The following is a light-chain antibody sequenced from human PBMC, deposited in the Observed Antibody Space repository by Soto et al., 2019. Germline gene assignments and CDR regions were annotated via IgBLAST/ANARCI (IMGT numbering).Light chain of an antibody. J-gene: IGKJ4*01. CDR1: QNINTH. V-gene: IGKV1-39*01. CDR2: DSV. Sequence: DIQMTQSPSSLSASVGDRVTITCRASQNINTHLNWYQQKPGRAPKLLIADSVNLQSEVSSRFSGSGSGTDFTLTISGLLPEDLGTYYCQQSSSAPLTFGGGTKVEI. CDR3: QQSSSAPLT.